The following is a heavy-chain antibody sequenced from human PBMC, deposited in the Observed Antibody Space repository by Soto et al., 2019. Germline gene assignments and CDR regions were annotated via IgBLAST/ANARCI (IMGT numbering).Heavy chain of an antibody. J-gene: IGHJ4*02. CDR2: IYYSGST. V-gene: IGHV4-39*01. D-gene: IGHD3-22*01. Sequence: SGSPSLSCTVSGGSMSRSVYYWVWIRQPPGKGLEWIGSIYYSGSTYYNPSLKSRVTISVDTSKNQFSLKLSSVTAADTAVYYCARIGGVVVINSSFDYWGQGTLVTVSS. CDR3: ARIGGVVVINSSFDY. CDR1: GGSMSRSVYY.